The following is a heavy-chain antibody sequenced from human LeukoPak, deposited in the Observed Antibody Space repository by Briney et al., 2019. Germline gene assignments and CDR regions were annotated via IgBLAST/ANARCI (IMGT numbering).Heavy chain of an antibody. V-gene: IGHV4-61*02. CDR1: GGSISSGYCY. Sequence: SETLSLTCTVSGGSISSGYCYWSWIRQPAGKGLEWIGRIYTSGSTNYNPSLKSRVTMSVDTSKNQFSLKLSSVTAADTAVYYCARFIRIAAAVWGQGTMVTVSS. CDR2: IYTSGST. CDR3: ARFIRIAAAV. J-gene: IGHJ3*01. D-gene: IGHD6-13*01.